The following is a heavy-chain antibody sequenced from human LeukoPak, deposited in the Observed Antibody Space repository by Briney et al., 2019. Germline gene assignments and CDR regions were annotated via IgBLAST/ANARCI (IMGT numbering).Heavy chain of an antibody. CDR3: ARGGSYALDAFDF. D-gene: IGHD3-16*01. CDR2: INQDSSEI. V-gene: IGHV3-7*05. Sequence: PGGSLRLSCVASGFTLSNAWMSWVRQAPGKGLEWVADINQDSSEIYYVDSVRGRFTISRDDAKNSLFLQMNSLRAEDTAVYYCARGGSYALDAFDFWGQGTMVTVSS. CDR1: GFTLSNAW. J-gene: IGHJ3*01.